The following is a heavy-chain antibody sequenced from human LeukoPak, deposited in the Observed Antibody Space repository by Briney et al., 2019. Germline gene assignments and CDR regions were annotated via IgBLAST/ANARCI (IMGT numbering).Heavy chain of an antibody. J-gene: IGHJ4*02. CDR3: AREEMPGKFDY. Sequence: SETLSLTCAVSGGSISSRNWWSWVRQPPGKGLEWIGEIYHSGNTNYNPSLKSRVTISLDKSKNQFSLKLRSVTAADTAVYYCAREEMPGKFDYWGQGTLVTVSS. V-gene: IGHV4-4*02. CDR1: GGSISSRNW. CDR2: IYHSGNT. D-gene: IGHD1-26*01.